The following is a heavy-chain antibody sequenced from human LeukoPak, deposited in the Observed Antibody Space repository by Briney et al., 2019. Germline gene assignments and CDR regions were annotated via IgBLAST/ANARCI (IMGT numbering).Heavy chain of an antibody. D-gene: IGHD3-16*02. Sequence: NPSQTLSLTCTVSGGSISSGSYYWSWIRQPAGKGLEWIGRIYTSGSTNYNPSLKSRVTISVDTSKNQFSLKLSSVTAADTAVYYCARDRVEEVYDYVWGSYRHDAFDIWGQGTMVTVSS. CDR1: GGSISSGSYY. CDR2: IYTSGST. CDR3: ARDRVEEVYDYVWGSYRHDAFDI. V-gene: IGHV4-61*02. J-gene: IGHJ3*02.